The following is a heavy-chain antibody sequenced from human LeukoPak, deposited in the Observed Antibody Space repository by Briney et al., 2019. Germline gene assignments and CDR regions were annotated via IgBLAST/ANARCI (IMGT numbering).Heavy chain of an antibody. CDR3: ARSRGATVTTPNWFDP. CDR2: ISYDGSNK. D-gene: IGHD4-17*01. J-gene: IGHJ5*02. V-gene: IGHV3-30*03. CDR1: GFTFSSYS. Sequence: GGSLRLSCAASGFTFSSYSMNWVRQAPGKGLEWVAVISYDGSNKYYADSVKGRFTISRDNSKNTLYLQMNSLRAEDTAVYYCARSRGATVTTPNWFDPWGQGTLVTVSS.